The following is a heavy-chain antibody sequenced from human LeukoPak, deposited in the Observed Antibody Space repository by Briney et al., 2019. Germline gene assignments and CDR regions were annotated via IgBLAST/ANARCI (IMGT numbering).Heavy chain of an antibody. V-gene: IGHV3-74*01. CDR2: INSDGSST. Sequence: PGGSLRLSSADSLETSCSYWGYWVPQAPGKGLVWVSRINSDGSSTSYADSVKGRFTISRDNAKNTLYLQMNSLRAEETAVYYCARDRYGAVAGHGGFDYWGQGTLVTVSS. CDR1: LETSCSYW. J-gene: IGHJ4*02. D-gene: IGHD6-19*01. CDR3: ARDRYGAVAGHGGFDY.